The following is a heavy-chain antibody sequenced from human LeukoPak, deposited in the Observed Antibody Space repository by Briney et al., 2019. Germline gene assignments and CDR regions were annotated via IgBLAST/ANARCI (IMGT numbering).Heavy chain of an antibody. CDR2: INHSGST. CDR1: GGSFSGYY. J-gene: IGHJ5*02. V-gene: IGHV4-34*01. CDR3: ARACCSSTSCYFSP. Sequence: SETLSLTCAVYGGSFSGYYWSWIRQPPGKGLEWIGEINHSGSTNYNPSLKSRVTISVDTSKNQFSLKLSSVTAADTAVYYCARACCSSTSCYFSPWGQGTLVTVSS. D-gene: IGHD2-2*01.